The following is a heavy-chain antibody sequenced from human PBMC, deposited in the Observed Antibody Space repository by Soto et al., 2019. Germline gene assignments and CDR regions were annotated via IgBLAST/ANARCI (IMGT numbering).Heavy chain of an antibody. J-gene: IGHJ6*02. CDR3: ARAGHSSGWYRGNAYYYYGVDV. CDR2: ISSSSNYI. CDR1: GFTFSSYT. V-gene: IGHV3-21*01. D-gene: IGHD6-19*01. Sequence: PGGSLRLSCAASGFTFSSYTMNWVRQAPGKGLEWVSSISSSSNYISYADSVKGRFTISRDNAKNSLYLQMNSLRAEDTAVYFCARAGHSSGWYRGNAYYYYGVDVWGQGTTVTVSS.